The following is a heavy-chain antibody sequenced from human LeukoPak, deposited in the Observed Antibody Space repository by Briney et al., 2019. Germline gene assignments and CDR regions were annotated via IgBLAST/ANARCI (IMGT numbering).Heavy chain of an antibody. D-gene: IGHD5-12*01. CDR3: AGDGGGYDRKGDY. CDR1: GFSFSSYS. J-gene: IGHJ4*02. CDR2: ISSSSSTI. Sequence: GGSLRLSCAASGFSFSSYSMNWVRQAPGKGLEWVSYISSSSSTIYYADSMKGRFTISRDNAKNSLYLQMNSLRAEDTALYYCAGDGGGYDRKGDYWGQGTLVTVSS. V-gene: IGHV3-48*01.